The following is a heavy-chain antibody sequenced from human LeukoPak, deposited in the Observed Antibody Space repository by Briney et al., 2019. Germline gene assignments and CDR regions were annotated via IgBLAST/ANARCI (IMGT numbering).Heavy chain of an antibody. CDR1: GGSISSYY. CDR3: ARTMYYYDSSGYYSDAFDI. D-gene: IGHD3-22*01. V-gene: IGHV4-59*01. J-gene: IGHJ3*02. Sequence: SETLSLTCTVSGGSISSYYWSWIRQPPGKGLEWIGYIYYSGSTTYNPSLKSRVTISVDTSKNQFSLKLSSVTAADTAVYYCARTMYYYDSSGYYSDAFDIWGQGTMVTVSS. CDR2: IYYSGST.